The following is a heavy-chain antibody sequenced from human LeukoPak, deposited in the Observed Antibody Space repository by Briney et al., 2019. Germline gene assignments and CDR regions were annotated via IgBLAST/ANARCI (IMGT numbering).Heavy chain of an antibody. CDR1: GGSISSYY. CDR3: ARVEVIAANSLFYYYMDV. D-gene: IGHD2-21*01. V-gene: IGHV4-4*07. CDR2: IYTSGST. Sequence: SETLSLTCTVSGGSISSYYWSWIRQPAGKGLEWIGRIYTSGSTNYNPSLKSRVTMSVDTSKNQFSLKLQSVTAADTAIYYCARVEVIAANSLFYYYMDVWGKGTTVTVSS. J-gene: IGHJ6*03.